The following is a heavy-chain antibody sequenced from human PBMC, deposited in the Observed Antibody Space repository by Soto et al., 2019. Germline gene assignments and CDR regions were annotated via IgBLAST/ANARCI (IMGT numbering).Heavy chain of an antibody. CDR2: IIPIFGTA. CDR1: GGTFSSYA. Sequence: QVQLVQSGAEVKKPGSSVKVSCKASGGTFSSYAISWVRQAPGQGLEWMGGIIPIFGTANYAQKFQGRVTITADESTSTAYMELSILRSEDTAVYYCARDDITGTTWGNSYYYYGMDVWGQGTTVTVSS. CDR3: ARDDITGTTWGNSYYYYGMDV. J-gene: IGHJ6*02. D-gene: IGHD1-7*01. V-gene: IGHV1-69*01.